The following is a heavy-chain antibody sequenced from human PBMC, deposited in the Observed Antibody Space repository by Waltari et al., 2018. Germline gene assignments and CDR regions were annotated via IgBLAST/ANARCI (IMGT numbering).Heavy chain of an antibody. Sequence: QVLLQESGPGLVKPSETLSLTCTVSGGSISSDYWSWIRQPPGKGLEWIGYIYYSGGTHYNPSRKSRVTISVDTSNNQFSLKLSSVTAADTAVYYCATSSAGGYNWFDPWGQGTLVSVSS. CDR3: ATSSAGGYNWFDP. D-gene: IGHD6-19*01. J-gene: IGHJ5*02. CDR2: IYYSGGT. CDR1: GGSISSDY. V-gene: IGHV4-59*01.